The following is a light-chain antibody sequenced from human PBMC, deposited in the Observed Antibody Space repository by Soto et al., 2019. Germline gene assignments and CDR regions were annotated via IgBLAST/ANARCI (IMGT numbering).Light chain of an antibody. CDR3: QQYNNWPPIT. CDR1: QSVSSN. V-gene: IGKV3-15*01. Sequence: EIVMTQSPATLSVSPGERATLSCRASQSVSSNLAWYQQKPGQAPRLLIYGASTRATGIPARFSGSGSWTAFTLPISSMQSEDFAVYYCQQYNNWPPITFGQGTRLEIK. CDR2: GAS. J-gene: IGKJ5*01.